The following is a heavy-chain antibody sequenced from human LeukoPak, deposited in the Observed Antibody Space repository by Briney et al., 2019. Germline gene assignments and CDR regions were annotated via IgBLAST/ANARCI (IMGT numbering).Heavy chain of an antibody. V-gene: IGHV3-53*01. J-gene: IGHJ6*03. Sequence: GGSLRLSCAASGFTVSSNYMSWVRQAPGKGLEWVSVIYSGGSTYYADSVKGRFTISRDNSKNTLYLQMNSLRAEDTAVYYCARVKAGYYYYMDVWGNGTTVTVSS. CDR3: ARVKAGYYYYMDV. CDR2: IYSGGST. D-gene: IGHD3-10*01. CDR1: GFTVSSNY.